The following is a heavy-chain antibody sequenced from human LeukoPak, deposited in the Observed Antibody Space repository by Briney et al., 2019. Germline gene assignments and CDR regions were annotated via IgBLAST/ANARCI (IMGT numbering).Heavy chain of an antibody. Sequence: SVKVSCKASGPAFQTYTIAWVRPAPGQGLEWMGKLSPLSDSPNFAQKFPGRVSLSADMATYTAYMELSSLTSEDTAVYYCARGRVDYYDSSGYPDAFDIWGQGTMVTVSS. J-gene: IGHJ3*02. CDR1: GPAFQTYT. CDR3: ARGRVDYYDSSGYPDAFDI. D-gene: IGHD3-22*01. CDR2: LSPLSDSP. V-gene: IGHV1-69*08.